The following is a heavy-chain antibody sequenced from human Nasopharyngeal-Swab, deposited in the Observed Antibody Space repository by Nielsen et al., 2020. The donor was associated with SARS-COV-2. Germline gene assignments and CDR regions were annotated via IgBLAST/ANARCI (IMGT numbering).Heavy chain of an antibody. V-gene: IGHV4-34*01. CDR2: INHSGST. Sequence: WIREPPEGGLEWIGEINHSGSTNNNPSLKSRVTISRDTSKNKFSLTLISVTAVDTAVYYCVRAPSKDILATFLNYYYYGMDVWGQGTTVTVSS. CDR3: VRAPSKDILATFLNYYYYGMDV. D-gene: IGHD5-12*01. J-gene: IGHJ6*02.